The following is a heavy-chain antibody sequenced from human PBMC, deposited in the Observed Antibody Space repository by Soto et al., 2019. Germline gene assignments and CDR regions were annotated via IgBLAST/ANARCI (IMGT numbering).Heavy chain of an antibody. Sequence: GGTLSLSCAASGFTFSSYWLNWVRQAPGKGLEWVANIKQDGSEKYYVDSVKGRFTISRDNAKNSLYLQMNSLSAEDTAVYYCARLQLRFLEWLEGWFGPLGQGALVTGSS. D-gene: IGHD3-3*01. CDR1: GFTFSSYW. J-gene: IGHJ5*02. CDR3: ARLQLRFLEWLEGWFGP. V-gene: IGHV3-7*03. CDR2: IKQDGSEK.